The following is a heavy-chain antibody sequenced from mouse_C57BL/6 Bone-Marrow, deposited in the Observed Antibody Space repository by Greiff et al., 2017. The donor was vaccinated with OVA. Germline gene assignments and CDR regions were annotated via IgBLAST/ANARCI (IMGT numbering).Heavy chain of an antibody. CDR1: GFNIKDDY. J-gene: IGHJ1*03. CDR2: IDPENGDT. Sequence: VQLQQSGAELVRPGASVKLSCTASGFNIKDDYMHWVKQRPEQGLEWIGWIDPENGDTEYASKFQGKATITADTSSNTAYLQLSSLTSEDTAVYYCTTLLLRYYWYFDVWGTGTPVTVSS. D-gene: IGHD1-1*01. CDR3: TTLLLRYYWYFDV. V-gene: IGHV14-4*01.